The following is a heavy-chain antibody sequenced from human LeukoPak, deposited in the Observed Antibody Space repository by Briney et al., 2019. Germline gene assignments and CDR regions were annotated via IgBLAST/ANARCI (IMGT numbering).Heavy chain of an antibody. CDR2: INHSGST. V-gene: IGHV4-34*01. J-gene: IGHJ5*02. CDR1: GGSFSGYY. CDR3: AREVVGFWSGYPNWFDP. D-gene: IGHD3-3*01. Sequence: MSSETLSLTCAVYGGSFSGYYWSWIRQPPGKGLEWIGEINHSGSTNYNPSLKSRVTISVDTSKNQFSLKLSSVTAADTAVCYCAREVVGFWSGYPNWFDPWGQGTLVTVSS.